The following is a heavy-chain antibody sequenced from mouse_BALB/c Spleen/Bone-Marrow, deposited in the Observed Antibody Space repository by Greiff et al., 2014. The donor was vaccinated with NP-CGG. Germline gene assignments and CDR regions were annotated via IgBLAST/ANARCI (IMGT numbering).Heavy chain of an antibody. V-gene: IGHV10-1*02. CDR3: VTSTYFDV. CDR2: IRSKSNNYAT. J-gene: IGHJ1*01. D-gene: IGHD6-1*01. Sequence: EVKLMESGGGLVQPKGSLKLSCAPSGFTFNTYAMNWVRQAPGKGLEWVARIRSKSNNYATYYADSVKDRFTISRDDSQSMLYLQMNNLKTEDTAMYHCVTSTYFDVWGAGTTVTVSS. CDR1: GFTFNTYA.